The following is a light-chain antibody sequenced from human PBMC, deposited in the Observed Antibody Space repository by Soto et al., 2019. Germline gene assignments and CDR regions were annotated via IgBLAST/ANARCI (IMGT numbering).Light chain of an antibody. CDR2: AAS. Sequence: DIQMTQSPSSLSASVGDRVTITCRASQSISSYLNWYQQKPGKAPKLLIYAASSLQSEVPSRFSGSGSVTDFTLTISSLQPEDFATYYCQQANSFPITVGQGTRLEIK. CDR1: QSISSY. V-gene: IGKV1-39*01. CDR3: QQANSFPIT. J-gene: IGKJ5*01.